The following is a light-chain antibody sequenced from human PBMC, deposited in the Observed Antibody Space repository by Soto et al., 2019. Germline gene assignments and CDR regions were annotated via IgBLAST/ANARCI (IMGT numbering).Light chain of an antibody. J-gene: IGKJ1*01. CDR3: QQCGSSPWT. CDR1: QSVSSYY. CDR2: AAS. V-gene: IGKV3-20*01. Sequence: EIVLTQSPGTLSLSPGERATLSCRASQSVSSYYLAWYQQKPGQAPRLLIYAASSRATGIPDRFSGGGSGTDFTLTIGRLEPEDFAVYYCQQCGSSPWTFGQGTKV.